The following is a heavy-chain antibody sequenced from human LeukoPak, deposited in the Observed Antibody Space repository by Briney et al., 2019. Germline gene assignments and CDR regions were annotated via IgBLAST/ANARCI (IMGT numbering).Heavy chain of an antibody. CDR1: GFTFGNSW. J-gene: IGHJ3*01. V-gene: IGHV3-74*01. CDR3: VVVVEPPDSDGFDV. D-gene: IGHD1-14*01. Sequence: GGSLRLSCAASGFTFGNSWVHWVRQAPGKGLVWVSLINADGSTATYADSVKGRFTISRDDARNTLSLQMNSLTIEDTAVYYCVVVVEPPDSDGFDVWGQGTMITVSS. CDR2: INADGSTA.